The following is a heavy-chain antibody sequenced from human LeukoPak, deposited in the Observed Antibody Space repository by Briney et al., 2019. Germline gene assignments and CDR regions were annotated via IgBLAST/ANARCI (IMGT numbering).Heavy chain of an antibody. CDR1: GFTFSYYD. J-gene: IGHJ6*03. V-gene: IGHV3-23*01. CDR3: AKRGNPAVGHHYLDV. CDR2: ITLSGGTT. D-gene: IGHD2-2*01. Sequence: PGGSLTLSCAASGFTFSYYDMSWVGQAPGKGREWVASITLSGGTTFYADSAKGRFTIPRDNSKNALYLQMNSLSAEDTAVYYCAKRGNPAVGHHYLDVWGKGTTVSVSS.